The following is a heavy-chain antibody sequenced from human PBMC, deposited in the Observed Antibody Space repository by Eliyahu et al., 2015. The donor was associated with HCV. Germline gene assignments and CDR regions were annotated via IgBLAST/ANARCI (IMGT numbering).Heavy chain of an antibody. CDR2: IYHSGST. CDR1: GYSISSGYY. J-gene: IGHJ4*02. D-gene: IGHD2-15*01. CDR3: ARVDCSGGSCYLGDY. V-gene: IGHV4-38-2*01. Sequence: QVQLQESGPGLVKPSETLSLTCAVSGYSISSGYYWGWIRQPPGKGLEWIGSIYHSGSTYYNPSLKSRVTISVDTSKNQFSLKLSSVTAADTAVYYCARVDCSGGSCYLGDYWGQGTLVTVSS.